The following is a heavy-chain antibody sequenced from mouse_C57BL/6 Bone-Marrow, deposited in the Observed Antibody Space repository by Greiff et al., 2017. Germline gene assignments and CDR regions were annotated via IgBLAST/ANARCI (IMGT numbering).Heavy chain of an antibody. CDR3: ARGGYGYPAWFAY. V-gene: IGHV5-4*03. D-gene: IGHD2-2*01. CDR1: GFTFSSYA. J-gene: IGHJ3*01. CDR2: ISDGGSYT. Sequence: EVKLEESGGGLVKPGGSLKLSCAASGFTFSSYAMSWVRQTPEKRLEWVATISDGGSYTYYPDNVKGRFTISSDNAKNNLYLQMSHLKSEDTAMYYCARGGYGYPAWFAYWGQGTLVTVSA.